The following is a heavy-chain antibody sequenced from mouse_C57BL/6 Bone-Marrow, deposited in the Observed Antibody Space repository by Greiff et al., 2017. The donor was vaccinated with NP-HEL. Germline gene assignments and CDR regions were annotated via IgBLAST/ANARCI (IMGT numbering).Heavy chain of an antibody. CDR3: TLITTVVATRWYFDV. CDR1: GYTFTSYW. J-gene: IGHJ1*03. D-gene: IGHD1-1*01. Sequence: VQLQQSGTVLARPGASVKMSCKTSGYTFTSYWMHWVKQRPGQGLEWIGAIYPGNSDTSYNQTFKGKAKLTAVTSASTAYMELSSLKNEDAAVYYCTLITTVVATRWYFDVWGTGTTVTVSS. CDR2: IYPGNSDT. V-gene: IGHV1-5*01.